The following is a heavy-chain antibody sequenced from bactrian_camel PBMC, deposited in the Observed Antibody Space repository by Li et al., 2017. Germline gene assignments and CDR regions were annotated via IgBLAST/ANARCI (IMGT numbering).Heavy chain of an antibody. D-gene: IGHD1*01. CDR1: GYTSRSNC. Sequence: HVQLVESGGGLVQPGGSLRLSCAVAGYTSRSNCLGWFRRTDEQEREGLAAIVIRDGRTYTADSVKGRFTISQDSTKNTLFLQMNTLKPEDTGMYYCAADGGLSDCSSSFQDYEYNFWGRGTQVTVS. J-gene: IGHJ4*01. V-gene: IGHV3S1*01. CDR3: AADGGLSDCSSSFQDYEYNF. CDR2: IVIRDGRT.